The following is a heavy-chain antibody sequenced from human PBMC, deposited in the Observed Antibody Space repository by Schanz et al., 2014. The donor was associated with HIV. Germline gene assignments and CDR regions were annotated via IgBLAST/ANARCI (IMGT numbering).Heavy chain of an antibody. CDR2: ISYDGTKK. J-gene: IGHJ6*02. D-gene: IGHD3-22*01. CDR1: GFNFNSYG. CDR3: AKDRNYYDNRYLGKGNYYYYYGMDV. Sequence: QVQLVESGGGVVQPGRSLRVSCAASGFNFNSYGMHWVRQAPGKGLEWVAVISYDGTKKHYADSGQGRFTISRDNSKNTMYLKMNSLRVDDTAVYYCAKDRNYYDNRYLGKGNYYYYYGMDVWGQGTTVTVSS. V-gene: IGHV3-30*18.